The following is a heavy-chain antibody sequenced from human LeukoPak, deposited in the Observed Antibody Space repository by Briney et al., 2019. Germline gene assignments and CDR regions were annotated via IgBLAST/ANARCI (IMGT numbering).Heavy chain of an antibody. D-gene: IGHD1-26*01. CDR2: ISWNSGSI. CDR1: GFTFDDYA. J-gene: IGHJ4*02. CDR3: AKDFGELLPLYYFDY. Sequence: PGRSLRLSCAASGFTFDDYAMHWVRHAPGKGLEWVSGISWNSGSIGYADSVKGRFTISRDNAKNSLYLQMNSLRAEDTALYYCAKDFGELLPLYYFDYWGQGTLVTVSS. V-gene: IGHV3-9*01.